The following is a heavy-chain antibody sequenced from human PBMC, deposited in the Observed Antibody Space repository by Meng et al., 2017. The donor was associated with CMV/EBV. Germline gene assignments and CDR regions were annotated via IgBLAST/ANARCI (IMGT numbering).Heavy chain of an antibody. CDR2: IADSMNT. D-gene: IGHD1-26*01. CDR1: GASVSRGYY. Sequence: GSLRLSCAVSGASVSRGYYWAWIRQPPGKRLEWIGSIADSMNTYYTPSLQSRVTIAVDTSKNQFSLKLTSVTAADTAVYFCAREVGAPYFDMWGQGTTVTVSS. CDR3: AREVGAPYFDM. J-gene: IGHJ3*02. V-gene: IGHV4-38-2*02.